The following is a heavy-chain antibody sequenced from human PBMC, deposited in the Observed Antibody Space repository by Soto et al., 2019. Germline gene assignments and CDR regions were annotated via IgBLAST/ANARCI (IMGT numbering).Heavy chain of an antibody. Sequence: QVQLVQSGAEVKKPGASVKVSCKASGYTFTGYYMHWVRQAPGQGLEWMRWINPNSGGTNYAQKSECKVTMTMGTSISTAYMELSRLRSDDTAVYFCARELGITATPAGYNWFAPWGQGTLVTVSS. D-gene: IGHD1-20*01. CDR3: ARELGITATPAGYNWFAP. CDR1: GYTFTGYY. J-gene: IGHJ5*02. CDR2: INPNSGGT. V-gene: IGHV1-2*02.